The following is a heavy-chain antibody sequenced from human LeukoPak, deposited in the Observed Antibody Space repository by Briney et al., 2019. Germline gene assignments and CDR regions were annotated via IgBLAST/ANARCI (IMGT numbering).Heavy chain of an antibody. CDR3: TAQGSHGELLY. CDR2: IKRIIDGGTT. Sequence: GGSLRLSCAASEFNFDNTWMNWVRQAPWKGLEWLGLIKRIIDGGTTDYAAPVEGRFTISRDDSKNTVYLQMSSLKSEDTAVYYCTAQGSHGELLYWGQGILVTVSS. J-gene: IGHJ4*02. D-gene: IGHD4-17*01. V-gene: IGHV3-15*01. CDR1: EFNFDNTW.